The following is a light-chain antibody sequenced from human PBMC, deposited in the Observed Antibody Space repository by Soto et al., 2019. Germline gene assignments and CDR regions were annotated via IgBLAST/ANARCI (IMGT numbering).Light chain of an antibody. V-gene: IGKV3-20*01. CDR2: GAS. Sequence: EIVLTQSPGTLSLSPGERATLSCRASHSVTSNYLAWYQQKPGQAPRLLIYGASSRATDIPDRFSGSGSGTDLTLTISRLEPEDFAVYYCQQYGSSPTFGQGTRLEIK. CDR1: HSVTSNY. J-gene: IGKJ5*01. CDR3: QQYGSSPT.